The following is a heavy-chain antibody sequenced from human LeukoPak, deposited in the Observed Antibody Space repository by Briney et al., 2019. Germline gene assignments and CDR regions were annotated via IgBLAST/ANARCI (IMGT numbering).Heavy chain of an antibody. CDR1: GFTFSSYS. D-gene: IGHD6-19*01. Sequence: KSGGSLRLSCAASGFTFSSYSMNWVRQAPGKGLEWVSSISSSSSYIYYADSVKCRFTISRDNAKNSLYLQMNSLRAEDTAVYYCARSLAVAGFDYWGQGTLVTVSS. CDR3: ARSLAVAGFDY. J-gene: IGHJ4*02. V-gene: IGHV3-21*01. CDR2: ISSSSSYI.